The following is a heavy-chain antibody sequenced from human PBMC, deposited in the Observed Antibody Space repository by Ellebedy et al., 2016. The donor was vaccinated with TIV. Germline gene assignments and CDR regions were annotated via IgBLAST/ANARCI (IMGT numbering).Heavy chain of an antibody. Sequence: GESLKISCAASGFTFTNYHMHWVRQAPGTGPESVALTRSDGSLNYYADSVKGRFTLSRDSSKNTVSLQMNSLRADDTALYYCAREPVGGQGDMDVWGQGTAVTVSS. V-gene: IGHV3-30*02. J-gene: IGHJ6*02. D-gene: IGHD1-14*01. CDR2: TRSDGSLN. CDR1: GFTFTNYH. CDR3: AREPVGGQGDMDV.